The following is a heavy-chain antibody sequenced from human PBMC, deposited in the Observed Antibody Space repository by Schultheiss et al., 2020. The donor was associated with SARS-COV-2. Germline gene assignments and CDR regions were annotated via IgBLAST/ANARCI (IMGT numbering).Heavy chain of an antibody. J-gene: IGHJ5*02. CDR3: AYSRPLEASPNWFDP. CDR2: ISDSGSTI. V-gene: IGHV3-48*01. D-gene: IGHD6-13*01. Sequence: GESLKISCAASGFTFSSYAMHWVRQAPGKGLEWISYISDSGSTINYADSVKGRFTISRDNSKNTLYLQMNSLRAEDTAVYYCAYSRPLEASPNWFDPWGQGTLVTVSS. CDR1: GFTFSSYA.